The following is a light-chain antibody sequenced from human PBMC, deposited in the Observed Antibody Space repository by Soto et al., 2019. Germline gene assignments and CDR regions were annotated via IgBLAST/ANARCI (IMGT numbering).Light chain of an antibody. J-gene: IGKJ1*01. CDR2: GAS. Sequence: IALTQSPGTLSLSSGRRATVSCRDSQSVSSNLASYQPKPGHPPRLLIYGASSSATGIPESISGSGSWTNFTPTISRLEPADFAAYYCQQHGYTHPWTFGQGTKVDIK. CDR1: QSVSSN. V-gene: IGKV3-20*01. CDR3: QQHGYTHPWT.